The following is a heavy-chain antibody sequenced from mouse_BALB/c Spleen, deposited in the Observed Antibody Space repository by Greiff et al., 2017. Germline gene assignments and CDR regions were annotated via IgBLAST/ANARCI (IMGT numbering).Heavy chain of an antibody. CDR3: GRSTVVDLDDY. CDR2: INPYNDGT. V-gene: IGHV1-14*01. CDR1: GYTFTSYV. J-gene: IGHJ2*01. Sequence: VQLQQSGPELVKPGASVKMSCKASGYTFTSYVMHWVKQKPGQGLEWIGYINPYNDGTKYNEKFKGKATLTSDKSSSTAYMELSSLTSEDSAVYYCGRSTVVDLDDYWGQGTTLTVSS. D-gene: IGHD1-1*01.